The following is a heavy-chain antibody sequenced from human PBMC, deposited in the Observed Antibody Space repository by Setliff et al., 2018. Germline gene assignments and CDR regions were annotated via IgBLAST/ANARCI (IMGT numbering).Heavy chain of an antibody. CDR3: AREQWLDPPGYYYMDV. J-gene: IGHJ6*03. CDR2: IYIGGSA. CDR1: GGSISSYY. Sequence: ETLSLTCTVSGGSISSYYWSRIRQPAGKGLEWIGHIYIGGSANYNPSLKSRVTMSIDTSKNQFSLKLNSVTAADMAVYYCAREQWLDPPGYYYMDVWAKGTTVTVSS. V-gene: IGHV4-4*07. D-gene: IGHD6-19*01.